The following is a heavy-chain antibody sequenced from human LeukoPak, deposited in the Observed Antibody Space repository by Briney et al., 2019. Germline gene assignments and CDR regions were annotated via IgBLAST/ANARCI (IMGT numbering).Heavy chain of an antibody. Sequence: SETLSPTCAVYGGSFSGYYWSWIRQPPGKGLEWIGEINHSGSTNYNPSLKSRVTISVDTSKNQFSLKLSSVTAADTAVYYCARGLVVVVPAAISYYYYYGMDVWGQGTTVTVSS. CDR3: ARGLVVVVPAAISYYYYYGMDV. V-gene: IGHV4-34*01. CDR1: GGSFSGYY. D-gene: IGHD2-2*01. J-gene: IGHJ6*02. CDR2: INHSGST.